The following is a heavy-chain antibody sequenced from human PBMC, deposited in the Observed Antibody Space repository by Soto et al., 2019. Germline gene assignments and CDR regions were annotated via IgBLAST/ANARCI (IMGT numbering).Heavy chain of an antibody. CDR2: IYWDDDK. Sequence: QITLKESGPTLVKPTQTLTLTCTFSGFSLSTTGVGVGWIRQPPGKALDWLALIYWDDDKRYSPSLKSRLTITNDTSNTQVVLTMTNMDPIDTATYSDVDATPVTTGGHYWGQGTLVTVSS. V-gene: IGHV2-5*02. D-gene: IGHD4-17*01. J-gene: IGHJ4*02. CDR1: GFSLSTTGVG. CDR3: VDATPVTTGGHY.